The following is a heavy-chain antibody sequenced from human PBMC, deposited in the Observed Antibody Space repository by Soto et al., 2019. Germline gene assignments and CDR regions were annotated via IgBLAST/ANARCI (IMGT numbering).Heavy chain of an antibody. V-gene: IGHV3-64D*06. CDR2: ISSSGVST. CDR1: GFSFNSYA. Sequence: PGGSLRLSCSVFGFSFNSYAMHWVRQAPGKGLQYVSSISSSGVSTDYADSVKGRFTISRDNSKNTLYLQMSSLRVEDTAVYYCVKDRYVDYWGQGTLVTVSS. J-gene: IGHJ4*02. CDR3: VKDRYVDY.